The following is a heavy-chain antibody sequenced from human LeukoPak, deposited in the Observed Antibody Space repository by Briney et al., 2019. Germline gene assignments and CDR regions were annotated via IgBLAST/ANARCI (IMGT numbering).Heavy chain of an antibody. D-gene: IGHD1-7*01. J-gene: IGHJ4*02. CDR3: ARENFERYY. Sequence: SETLSLTCTVSGGSISSSSYYWGWIRQPPGKGLEWIGSIYYSGSISYNPSLKSRVTISADTSKNQFSLKLNSVTAADTAVYYCARENFERYYWGQGTLVTVSS. V-gene: IGHV4-39*07. CDR1: GGSISSSSYY. CDR2: IYYSGSI.